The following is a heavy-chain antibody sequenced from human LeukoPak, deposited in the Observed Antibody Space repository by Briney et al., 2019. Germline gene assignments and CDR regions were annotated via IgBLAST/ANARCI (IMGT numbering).Heavy chain of an antibody. CDR2: INHSGST. Sequence: KSSETLSLTCTISGGSVSDYYWSWIRQPPGKGLEWIGEINHSGSTNYNPSLKSRVTISVDTSKNQFSLKLGSVTAADTAVYYCARLLGPYYYDSSGYSTWRRRDGRFDYWGQGTLVTVSS. D-gene: IGHD3-22*01. CDR3: ARLLGPYYYDSSGYSTWRRRDGRFDY. J-gene: IGHJ4*02. CDR1: GGSVSDYY. V-gene: IGHV4-34*01.